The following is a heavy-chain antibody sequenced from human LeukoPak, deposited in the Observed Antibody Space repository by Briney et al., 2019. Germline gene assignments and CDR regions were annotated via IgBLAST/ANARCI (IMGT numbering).Heavy chain of an antibody. V-gene: IGHV3-21*01. CDR2: ISSSSSYI. CDR1: GFTFSSYS. J-gene: IGHJ4*02. D-gene: IGHD1-26*01. Sequence: GGSLRLSCAASGFTFSSYSMNWVRQAPGKGLEWVSSISSSSSYIYYADSVKGRFTISRDNAKNSLYLQMNSLRAEDTAVYYCARVRGVSGSPFDYWGQGTLVTVSS. CDR3: ARVRGVSGSPFDY.